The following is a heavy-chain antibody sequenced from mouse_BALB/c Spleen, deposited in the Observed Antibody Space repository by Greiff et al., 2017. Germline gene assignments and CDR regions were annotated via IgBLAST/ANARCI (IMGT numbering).Heavy chain of an antibody. CDR2: INPYNGDT. J-gene: IGHJ1*01. D-gene: IGHD1-1*01. CDR1: GYSFTGYF. Sequence: VQLKQSGPELVKPGASVKISCKASGYSFTGYFMNWVMQSHGKSLEWIGRINPYNGDTFYNQKFKGKATLTVDKSSSTAHMELRSLASEDSAVYYCARSVITTVVAPSYWYFDVWGAGTTVTVSS. CDR3: ARSVITTVVAPSYWYFDV. V-gene: IGHV1-20*02.